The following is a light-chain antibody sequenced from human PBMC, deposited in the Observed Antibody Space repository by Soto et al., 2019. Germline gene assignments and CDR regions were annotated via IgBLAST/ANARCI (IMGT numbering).Light chain of an antibody. J-gene: IGLJ2*01. Sequence: QLVLTQPPSVSGAPGQTVTISCPGSSSNIGGGYDVHWYQQLPGTAPKLLIYDNSNRPSGIPDRFSGSKSGTSASLAITGLQAEDEADYYCQSYDSSLSRVFGAGTQLTVL. CDR1: SSNIGGGYD. CDR3: QSYDSSLSRV. CDR2: DNS. V-gene: IGLV1-40*01.